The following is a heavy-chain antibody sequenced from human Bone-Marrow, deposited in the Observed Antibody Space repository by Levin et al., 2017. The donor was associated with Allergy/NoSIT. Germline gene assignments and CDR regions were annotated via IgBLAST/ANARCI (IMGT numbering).Heavy chain of an antibody. Sequence: SETLSLTCAVSGGSISSSNWWTWVRQSAGKGLEWIGEIYHSRSANYNPSLKSRVTISVDKSRNLFSLNVTSVTAADTAVYYCARVVNSNPRYNYYALDVWGQGTTVTVSS. CDR3: ARVVNSNPRYNYYALDV. V-gene: IGHV4-4*02. CDR2: IYHSRSA. CDR1: GGSISSSNW. D-gene: IGHD3-16*02. J-gene: IGHJ6*02.